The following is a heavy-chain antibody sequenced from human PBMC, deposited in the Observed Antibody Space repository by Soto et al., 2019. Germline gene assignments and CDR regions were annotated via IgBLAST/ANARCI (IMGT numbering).Heavy chain of an antibody. CDR3: AREVVQQLAQPPHYYYYYGMDV. V-gene: IGHV3-30-3*01. J-gene: IGHJ6*02. D-gene: IGHD6-13*01. CDR1: GFTFSSYA. CDR2: ISYDGSNK. Sequence: PGGSLRLSCAASGFTFSSYAMHWVRQAPGKGLEWVAVISYDGSNKYYEDSVKGRFTISRDNSKNTLYLQMNSLRAEDAAVYYCAREVVQQLAQPPHYYYYYGMDVWGQGTTVTVSS.